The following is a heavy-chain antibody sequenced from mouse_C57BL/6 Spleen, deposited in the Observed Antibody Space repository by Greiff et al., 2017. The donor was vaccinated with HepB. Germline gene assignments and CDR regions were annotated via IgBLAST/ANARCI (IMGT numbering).Heavy chain of an antibody. V-gene: IGHV2-3*01. CDR2: FWGDGST. Sequence: VKLEESGPGLVAPSQSLSITCTVSGFSFTSYGVRWVRQPSGKGLEWLGVFWGDGSTNYHSALISRLSISKDNSKSQVFLKLNSLQTDDTATYYCAKYSNDTGFAYWGQGTLVTVSA. D-gene: IGHD2-12*01. CDR3: AKYSNDTGFAY. J-gene: IGHJ3*01. CDR1: GFSFTSYG.